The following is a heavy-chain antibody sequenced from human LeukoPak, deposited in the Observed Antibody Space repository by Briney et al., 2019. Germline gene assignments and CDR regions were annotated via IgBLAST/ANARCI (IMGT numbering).Heavy chain of an antibody. D-gene: IGHD2-2*01. CDR1: EFTFSSYS. V-gene: IGHV3-21*01. CDR3: AREGVVAVRARFDP. CDR2: ISSSSSYI. Sequence: KSGGSLRLSCAASEFTFSSYSMNWVRQAPGKGLEWVSSISSSSSYIYYADSVKGRFTISRDNAKNSLYLQMNSLRAEDTAVYYCAREGVVAVRARFDPWGQGTLVTVSS. J-gene: IGHJ5*02.